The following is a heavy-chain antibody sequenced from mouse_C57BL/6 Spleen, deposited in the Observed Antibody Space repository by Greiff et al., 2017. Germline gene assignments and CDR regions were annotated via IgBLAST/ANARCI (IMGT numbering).Heavy chain of an antibody. D-gene: IGHD2-2*01. J-gene: IGHJ3*01. CDR1: GYSITSGYD. CDR3: ARGVYGYPWFAY. Sequence: EVMLVESGPGMVKPSQSLSLTCTVTGYSITSGYDWHWIRHFPGNKLEWMGYISYSGSTNYNPSLKSRISITHDTSKNHFFLKLNSVTTEDTATYYCARGVYGYPWFAYWGQGTLVTVSA. CDR2: ISYSGST. V-gene: IGHV3-1*01.